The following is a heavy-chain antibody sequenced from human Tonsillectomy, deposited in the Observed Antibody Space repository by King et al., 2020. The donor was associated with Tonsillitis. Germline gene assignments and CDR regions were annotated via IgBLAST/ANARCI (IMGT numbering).Heavy chain of an antibody. CDR1: GYTFTKYG. CDR2: ISSYNGDT. Sequence: QLVQSGTEVKQPGASVKVSCKASGYTFTKYGISWVRQAPGQGLEWMGWISSYNGDTNYAQKFQGRVIMTTDTSTRTAHMELRRLRSNDTAVYYCASGIGAGSYGWFDPWGQGTLVIVSS. CDR3: ASGIGAGSYGWFDP. D-gene: IGHD1-26*01. J-gene: IGHJ5*02. V-gene: IGHV1-18*01.